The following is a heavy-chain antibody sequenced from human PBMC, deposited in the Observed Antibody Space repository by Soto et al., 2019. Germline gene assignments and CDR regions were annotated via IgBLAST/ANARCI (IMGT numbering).Heavy chain of an antibody. CDR1: GGSVSSDNYY. Sequence: QVHLQESGPGLVKPSETLSLTCTVSGGSVSSDNYYWTWIRQPPGKGLEWIGYIYYSGSNNYNPSLKSRVTISVDTSKNQFSLQLSSVTAADTAVYYCARDCMVTYYYYLMDVWGQGTTVTVSS. D-gene: IGHD5-18*01. J-gene: IGHJ6*02. CDR3: ARDCMVTYYYYLMDV. CDR2: IYYSGSN. V-gene: IGHV4-61*01.